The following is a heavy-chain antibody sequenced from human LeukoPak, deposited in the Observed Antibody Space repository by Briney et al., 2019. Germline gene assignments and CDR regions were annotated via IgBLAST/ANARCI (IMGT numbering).Heavy chain of an antibody. CDR2: INQGGSEK. CDR1: GFTFNTHW. J-gene: IGHJ4*02. Sequence: GGSLRLSCAASGFTFNTHWMTWVRQPPGKGLEWVANINQGGSEKYYLDSVKGRFTISRDDAKNSLYLQMNSLRAEDTAVYYCARGGLRSWYYFDYWGQGTLVTVSS. D-gene: IGHD6-13*01. CDR3: ARGGLRSWYYFDY. V-gene: IGHV3-7*01.